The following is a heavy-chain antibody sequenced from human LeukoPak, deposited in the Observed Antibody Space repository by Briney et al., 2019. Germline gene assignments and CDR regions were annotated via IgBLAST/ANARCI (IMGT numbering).Heavy chain of an antibody. CDR3: ARPLSEFSYDSSGYSFDS. D-gene: IGHD3-22*01. V-gene: IGHV4-61*01. J-gene: IGHJ4*02. CDR2: IYYSGST. CDR1: GGSVSSGSYY. Sequence: PSETLSLTCTVSGGSVSSGSYYWSWIRQPPGKGLEWIGYIYYSGSTNYNPSLKSRVTISVDTSKNQFSLKLSSVTAADTAVYYCARPLSEFSYDSSGYSFDSWGKGTLVTVSS.